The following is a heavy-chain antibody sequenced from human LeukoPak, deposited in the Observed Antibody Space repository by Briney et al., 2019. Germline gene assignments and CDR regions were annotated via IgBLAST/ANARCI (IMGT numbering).Heavy chain of an antibody. CDR2: IYYSGST. D-gene: IGHD3-3*01. Sequence: SETLSLTCTVSGGSISSYYWSWIRQPPGKGLEWIGYIYYSGSTNYNPSLKSRVTISVDTTKNQFSLKLSSVTAADTAVYYCARGRVYYDFWSGTINYYYYYMDVWGKGTTVTVSS. V-gene: IGHV4-59*12. CDR3: ARGRVYYDFWSGTINYYYYYMDV. J-gene: IGHJ6*03. CDR1: GGSISSYY.